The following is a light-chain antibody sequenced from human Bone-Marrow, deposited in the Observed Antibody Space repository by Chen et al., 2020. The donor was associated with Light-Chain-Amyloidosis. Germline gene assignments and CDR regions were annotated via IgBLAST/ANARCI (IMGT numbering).Light chain of an antibody. CDR2: DAS. J-gene: IGKJ1*01. V-gene: IGKV3-11*01. Sequence: EIVLTQSPATLSLSPGERATLSCRTSQSVSSYLAWYQQKPGQAPRLLIYDASNRATGIPARFSGSGSGTDFTLTISSLEPEDFAVYYCQQYHSIPRTFGQGTKVELK. CDR1: QSVSSY. CDR3: QQYHSIPRT.